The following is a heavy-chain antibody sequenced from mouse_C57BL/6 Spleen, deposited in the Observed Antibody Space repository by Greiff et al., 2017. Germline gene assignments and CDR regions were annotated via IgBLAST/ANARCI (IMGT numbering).Heavy chain of an antibody. Sequence: QVQLQQPGAELVMPGASVKLSCKASGYTFTSYWMHWVKQRPGQGLEWIGEIDPSDSYTNYNQKFKGKSTLTVDKSSSTAYMQLSSLTSEDSAVYYCARSNYSNSYYFDYWGQGTTLTVSS. CDR2: IDPSDSYT. CDR3: ARSNYSNSYYFDY. J-gene: IGHJ2*01. D-gene: IGHD2-5*01. CDR1: GYTFTSYW. V-gene: IGHV1-69*01.